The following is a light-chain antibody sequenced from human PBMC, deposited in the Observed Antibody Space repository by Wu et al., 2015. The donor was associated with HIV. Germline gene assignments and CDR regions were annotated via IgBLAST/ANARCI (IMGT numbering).Light chain of an antibody. CDR1: QSVSSSY. CDR2: GAS. CDR3: QQYGSSPQVT. J-gene: IGKJ4*01. V-gene: IGKV3-20*01. Sequence: EIVLTQSPGTLSLSPGERATLSCRASQSVSSSYLAWYQQKPGQAPRLLIYGASSRATGIPDRFSGSGSGTDFTLTISRLEPEDFAVYFCQQYGSSPQVTFGGGPRWRSN.